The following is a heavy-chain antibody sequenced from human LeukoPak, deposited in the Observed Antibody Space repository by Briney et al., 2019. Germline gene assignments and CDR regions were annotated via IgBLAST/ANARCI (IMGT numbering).Heavy chain of an antibody. V-gene: IGHV4-39*07. CDR2: IYYSGST. CDR3: ARVKRKYQLLKPLHETASHYFDY. J-gene: IGHJ4*02. Sequence: SETLSLTCTVSGGSISSNSYYWGWIRQPPGKGLEWIGSIYYSGSTCYNPSLKSRVTISVDTSKNQFSLKLSSVTAADTATYYCARVKRKYQLLKPLHETASHYFDYWGQGTLVTVPS. D-gene: IGHD2-2*01. CDR1: GGSISSNSYY.